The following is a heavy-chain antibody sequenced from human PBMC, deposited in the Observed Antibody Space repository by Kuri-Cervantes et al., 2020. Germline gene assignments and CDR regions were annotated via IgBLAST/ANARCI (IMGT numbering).Heavy chain of an antibody. CDR3: ARGGYSSSWYISGTKNWFDP. CDR2: IYYSGST. V-gene: IGHV4-59*01. D-gene: IGHD6-13*01. Sequence: GSLRLSCAVYGGSFSGYYWSWIRQPPGKGLEWIGYIYYSGSTNYNPSLKSRVTISVDTSKNQFSLKLSSVTAADTAVYYCARGGYSSSWYISGTKNWFDPWGQGTLVTVSS. CDR1: GGSFSGYY. J-gene: IGHJ5*02.